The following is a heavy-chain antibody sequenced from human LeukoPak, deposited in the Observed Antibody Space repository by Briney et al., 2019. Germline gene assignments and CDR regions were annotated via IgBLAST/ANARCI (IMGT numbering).Heavy chain of an antibody. D-gene: IGHD2-2*01. V-gene: IGHV3-30-3*01. CDR1: GFTFSSYA. J-gene: IGHJ4*02. Sequence: GGSLRLSCAASGFTFSSYAMHWVRQAPGKGLEWVAVISYDGSNKYYADSVKGRFTISRDNSKNTLYLQMNSLRAEDTAVYYCARERMVPAAIFDYWGQGTLVTVSS. CDR2: ISYDGSNK. CDR3: ARERMVPAAIFDY.